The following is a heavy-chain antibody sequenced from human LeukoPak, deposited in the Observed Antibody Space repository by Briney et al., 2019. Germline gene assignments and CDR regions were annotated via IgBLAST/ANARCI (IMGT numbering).Heavy chain of an antibody. CDR2: INHSGST. D-gene: IGHD6-13*01. J-gene: IGHJ4*02. Sequence: SETLSLTCAVYGGSFSGYYWSWIRQPPGKGLEWIGEINHSGSTNYNPSLKSRVTISVDTSKNQFSLKLSSVTAADTAVYYCARDPRAAAGTGFDYWGQGNLVTVSS. CDR3: ARDPRAAAGTGFDY. CDR1: GGSFSGYY. V-gene: IGHV4-34*01.